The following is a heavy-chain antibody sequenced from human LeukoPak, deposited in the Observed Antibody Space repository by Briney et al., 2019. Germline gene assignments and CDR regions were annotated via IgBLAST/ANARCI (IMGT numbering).Heavy chain of an antibody. CDR3: ARRSDYYDSSAYFY. J-gene: IGHJ4*02. CDR1: GYSFTSYD. D-gene: IGHD3-22*01. V-gene: IGHV1-8*01. CDR2: MNPNSGNT. Sequence: ASVKVSCKASGYSFTSYDINWVRQATGQGLEWMGWMNPNSGNTGYAQKFQGRVTITRGTSISTAYMELSSLRSEDTAVYYCARRSDYYDSSAYFYWGQGTLVTVSS.